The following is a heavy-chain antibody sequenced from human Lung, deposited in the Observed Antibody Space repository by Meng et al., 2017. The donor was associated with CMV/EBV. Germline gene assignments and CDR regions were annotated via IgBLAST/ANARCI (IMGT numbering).Heavy chain of an antibody. CDR3: ARHRADYYFAY. D-gene: IGHD2-21*02. Sequence: GESLKISCAASGFTFSSYWMHWVRQAPGKGLVWVSRISSDGSSTIYADSVKGRFTISRDNAKNTLYLQMNSLRGEDTAVYYCARHRADYYFAYWGQGTLVXVSS. CDR1: GFTFSSYW. V-gene: IGHV3-74*01. CDR2: ISSDGSST. J-gene: IGHJ4*02.